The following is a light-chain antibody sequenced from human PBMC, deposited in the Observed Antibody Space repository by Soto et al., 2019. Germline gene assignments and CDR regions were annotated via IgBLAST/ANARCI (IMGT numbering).Light chain of an antibody. CDR2: DVS. Sequence: QSALTQPASVSGSPGQSITISCTGTRSDVGAYTFVSWYQQHPDKVPKRMIFDVSRRPSGVSDRFSGSKSGNTASLTISGLQPEDEADYYCSSYTSSSTHVFGSGTQLTVL. CDR1: RSDVGAYTF. V-gene: IGLV2-14*03. J-gene: IGLJ7*01. CDR3: SSYTSSSTHV.